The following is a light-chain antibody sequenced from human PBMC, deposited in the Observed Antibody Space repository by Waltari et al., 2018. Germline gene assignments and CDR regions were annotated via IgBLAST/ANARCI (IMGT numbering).Light chain of an antibody. J-gene: IGLJ2*01. CDR3: CSYTNTQVV. Sequence: QSALTPPASVSGPPGPSIHISCTGLSSDVGRYNLVSWYQQHPRKAPQLIIYEASKRPSGVSSRFSGSKSGNTASLTISGLQAEDEGDYYCCSYTNTQVVFGGGTKLTVL. CDR1: SSDVGRYNL. V-gene: IGLV2-14*02. CDR2: EAS.